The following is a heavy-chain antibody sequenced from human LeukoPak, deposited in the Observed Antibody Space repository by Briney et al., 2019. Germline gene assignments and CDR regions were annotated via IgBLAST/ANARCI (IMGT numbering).Heavy chain of an antibody. CDR2: IYYSGST. Sequence: SETLSLTCTVSGGSIRSSSYYWGWIRRPPGKEVEWIGSIYYSGSTSYNPSLKSRVTISVDTSKNQFSLNLSSVTAADTAVYYCARDHSSGWNWFDPWGQGTLVTVSS. J-gene: IGHJ5*02. CDR1: GGSIRSSSYY. V-gene: IGHV4-39*07. D-gene: IGHD6-19*01. CDR3: ARDHSSGWNWFDP.